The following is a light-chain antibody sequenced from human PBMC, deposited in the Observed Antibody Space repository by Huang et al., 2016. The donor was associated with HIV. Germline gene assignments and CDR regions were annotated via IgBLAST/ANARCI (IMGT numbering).Light chain of an antibody. V-gene: IGKV4-1*01. Sequence: DIVMTQSPDSLAVSLGERASILCKSSQSLLYSSNNKSSLAWYQQRPVQPPKTLIYWASTRDFGVPDRFSGSGSGADFTLTINNPQAEDAAVYYCQQYYTASITFGQGTRLEIK. CDR1: QSLLYSSNNKSS. CDR2: WAS. CDR3: QQYYTASIT. J-gene: IGKJ5*01.